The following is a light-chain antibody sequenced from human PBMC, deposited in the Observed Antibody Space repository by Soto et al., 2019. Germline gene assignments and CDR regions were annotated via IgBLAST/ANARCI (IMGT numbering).Light chain of an antibody. Sequence: DIQMTQSPSTLSASVGDGVTITCRASQSISTWLAWYQQKPGKAPKLLIYDASTLESGVPSRFSGSGSGTEFTLTISSLQPDDFATYYCQQSYSTPFVTFGQGTRLEIK. CDR1: QSISTW. CDR3: QQSYSTPFVT. CDR2: DAS. V-gene: IGKV1-5*01. J-gene: IGKJ5*01.